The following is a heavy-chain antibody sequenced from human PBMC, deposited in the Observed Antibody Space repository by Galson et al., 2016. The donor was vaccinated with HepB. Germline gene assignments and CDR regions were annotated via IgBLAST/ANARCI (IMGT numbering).Heavy chain of an antibody. CDR2: TFYRSNWQN. Sequence: CAISGDSVSSNSAGWNWIRQSPSRGLEWLGRTFYRSNWQNDYAESVKSRISINPETSKNQFSLHLNSVTPEDTAVYYCARSYLLGRGFGWWGQGTLVTVSS. CDR3: ARSYLLGRGFGW. J-gene: IGHJ4*02. D-gene: IGHD7-27*01. CDR1: GDSVSSNSAG. V-gene: IGHV6-1*01.